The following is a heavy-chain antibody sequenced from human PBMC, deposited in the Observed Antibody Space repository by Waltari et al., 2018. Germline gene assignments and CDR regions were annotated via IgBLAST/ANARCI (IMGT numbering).Heavy chain of an antibody. J-gene: IGHJ5*02. CDR1: GGSISSESYS. Sequence: QLQLQESGPGLVKPSETLSLPCTVSGGSISSESYSWGWIRQPPGKGLEWIGIISYSGSTYYNPSLKSRVTISVDTSKNQFSLKLSSVTAADTAVYYCARLSYHIVTGYGWFDPWGLGTLVTVSS. V-gene: IGHV4-39*01. CDR2: ISYSGST. CDR3: ARLSYHIVTGYGWFDP. D-gene: IGHD3-9*01.